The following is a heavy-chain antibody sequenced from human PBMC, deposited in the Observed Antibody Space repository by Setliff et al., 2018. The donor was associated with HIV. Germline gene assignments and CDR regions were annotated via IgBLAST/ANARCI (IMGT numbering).Heavy chain of an antibody. CDR1: GYTFPFYA. D-gene: IGHD3-10*01. J-gene: IGHJ4*02. CDR3: ARDHDYYGSGSRNYYFDY. V-gene: IGHV1-3*04. CDR2: INTGNGDT. Sequence: GASVKVSCKASGYTFPFYAMHWVRQAPGQSLEWMGWINTGNGDTKYSQKFLGRVTITRDTSASTAYMELSSLRSEDTAVYYCARDHDYYGSGSRNYYFDYWGQGTLVTVSS.